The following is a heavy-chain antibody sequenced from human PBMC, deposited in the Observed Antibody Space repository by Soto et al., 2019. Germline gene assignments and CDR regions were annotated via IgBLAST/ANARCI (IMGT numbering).Heavy chain of an antibody. J-gene: IGHJ4*02. D-gene: IGHD6-19*01. CDR1: GFTFSSYA. Sequence: PGGSLRLSCAASGFTFSSYAMNWVRQAPGKGLEWVSAISGSGGGTYYADSVKGRLTISRDNSKNKLYLQMNSLRAEDKAVYYCAKLIAVAGTGIDYWGQGTLVTVSS. CDR3: AKLIAVAGTGIDY. V-gene: IGHV3-23*01. CDR2: ISGSGGGT.